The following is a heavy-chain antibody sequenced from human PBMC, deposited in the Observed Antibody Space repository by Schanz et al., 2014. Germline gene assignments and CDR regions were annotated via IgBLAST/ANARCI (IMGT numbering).Heavy chain of an antibody. CDR2: IWNNGVTK. CDR1: GFTFSSYG. V-gene: IGHV3-33*08. J-gene: IGHJ4*02. D-gene: IGHD4-17*01. CDR3: ARPRFDYGEVDY. Sequence: VQLLESGGGLVQPGGSLRLSCAASGFTFSSYGMHWVRQAPGKGLEWVAVIWNNGVTKYYADSVKGRFTISRDNAKNSLYLQMNSLRAEDTAVYYCARPRFDYGEVDYWGQGTLVTVSS.